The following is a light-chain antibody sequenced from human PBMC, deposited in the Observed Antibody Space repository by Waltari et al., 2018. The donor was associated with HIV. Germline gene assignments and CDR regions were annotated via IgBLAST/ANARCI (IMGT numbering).Light chain of an antibody. CDR3: QQYFSPPPLT. Sequence: DIQMTQSPSSLSASVGDRVTITCRASQAISNSLAWYQQKPGKAPKLLLCAASRLESGVPSRFSGSRSGTDYALTISSLQPEDFAVYYCQQYFSPPPLTFGGGTKVEIK. CDR2: AAS. CDR1: QAISNS. J-gene: IGKJ4*01. V-gene: IGKV1-NL1*01.